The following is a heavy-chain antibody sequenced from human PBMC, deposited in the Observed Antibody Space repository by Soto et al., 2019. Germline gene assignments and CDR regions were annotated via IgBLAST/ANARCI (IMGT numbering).Heavy chain of an antibody. Sequence: PSETLYLTCTVSGGSIFNYYWSWIRQSPGKGLERIGYISYSGSTNYNPAHKSRINISVDTSKNQFSFKLSSVIAADAVVYYCARHGEHSSSWYFDYWGQGTLVTVS. CDR3: ARHGEHSSSWYFDY. D-gene: IGHD6-13*01. J-gene: IGHJ4*02. CDR2: ISYSGST. CDR1: GGSIFNYY. V-gene: IGHV4-59*08.